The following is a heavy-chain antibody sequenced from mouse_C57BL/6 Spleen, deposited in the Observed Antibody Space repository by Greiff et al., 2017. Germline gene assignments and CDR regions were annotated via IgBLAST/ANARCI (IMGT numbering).Heavy chain of an antibody. CDR1: GYAFSSYW. V-gene: IGHV1-80*01. CDR2: IYPGDGDT. D-gene: IGHD1-1*01. Sequence: QVQLQQSGAELVKPGASVKISCKASGYAFSSYWMNWVKQRPGKGLEWIGQIYPGDGDTNYNGKFKGKATLTADKSSSTAYMQLSSLTSEDSAVYFCAIFITTVVGYFDVWGTGTTVTVSS. CDR3: AIFITTVVGYFDV. J-gene: IGHJ1*03.